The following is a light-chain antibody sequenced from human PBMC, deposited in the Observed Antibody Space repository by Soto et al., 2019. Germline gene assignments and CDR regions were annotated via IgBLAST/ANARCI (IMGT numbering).Light chain of an antibody. V-gene: IGKV3-15*01. J-gene: IGKJ5*01. CDR3: QQSFSIPIP. CDR1: QSVNHN. CDR2: GAR. Sequence: DRVFTQNTATLSASPGDSCTLSCRASQSVNHNVAWYHQKPCQRPRRFILGARCRGDGVPARCSGSGTGTDFALTICILQAEDFASYYCQQSFSIPIPCGQGT.